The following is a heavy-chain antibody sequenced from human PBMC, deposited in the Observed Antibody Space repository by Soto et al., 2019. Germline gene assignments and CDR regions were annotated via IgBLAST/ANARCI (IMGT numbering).Heavy chain of an antibody. V-gene: IGHV3-23*01. CDR1: GFTFSSYA. CDR3: AKEGIAAAGDRDYYYYYMDV. D-gene: IGHD6-13*01. J-gene: IGHJ6*03. CDR2: INAGGENT. Sequence: GGSLRLSCAASGFTFSSYAMSWVRQAPGKGLEWVSTINAGGENTKYADSVKGRFTIPRDNSKNTLYLQMNSLRAEDTAVYYCAKEGIAAAGDRDYYYYYMDVWGKGTTVTVSS.